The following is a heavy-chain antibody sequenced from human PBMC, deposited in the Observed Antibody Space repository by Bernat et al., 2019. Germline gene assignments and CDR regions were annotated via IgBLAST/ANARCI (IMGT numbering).Heavy chain of an antibody. V-gene: IGHV1-18*01. CDR3: ARDRYYDFWSGYWQREGFGA. J-gene: IGHJ5*02. CDR2: ISAYNGNT. CDR1: GYTFTSYG. D-gene: IGHD3-3*01. Sequence: QVQLVQSGAEVKKPGASVKVSCKASGYTFTSYGISWVRQAPGQGLEWMGWISAYNGNTNYAQKLQGRVTMTTDTSTSTAYMELRSLRSDDTAVYYCARDRYYDFWSGYWQREGFGAWGQGTLVTVSS.